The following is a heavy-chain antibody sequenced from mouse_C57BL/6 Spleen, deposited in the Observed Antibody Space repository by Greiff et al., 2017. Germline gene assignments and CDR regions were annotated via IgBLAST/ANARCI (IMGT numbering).Heavy chain of an antibody. V-gene: IGHV1-69*01. CDR2: IDPSDSYT. CDR1: GYTFTSYW. D-gene: IGHD2-1*01. Sequence: QVQLQQPGAELVMPGASVKLSCKASGYTFTSYWMHWVKQRPGQGLEWIGEIDPSDSYTNYNQKFKGKSTLTVDKSSSTAYMQLSSLTSEDSAVYYCAWGNYEAWFAYWGQGTLVTVSA. J-gene: IGHJ3*01. CDR3: AWGNYEAWFAY.